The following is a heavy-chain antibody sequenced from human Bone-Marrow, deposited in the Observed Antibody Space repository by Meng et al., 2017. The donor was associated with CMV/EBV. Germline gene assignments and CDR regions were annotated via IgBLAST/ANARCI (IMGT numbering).Heavy chain of an antibody. J-gene: IGHJ4*02. CDR1: GGSIIGSSDY. CDR2: IFYSGST. D-gene: IGHD3-16*01. Sequence: CIVSGGSIIGSSDYWGWIRQPPGKGLEWIGSIFYSGSTYYNPSLKSRVTISVDTSKNQFSLKLSSVTAADTAVYYCASWGSITSAYDNWGQGALVTVSS. V-gene: IGHV4-39*01. CDR3: ASWGSITSAYDN.